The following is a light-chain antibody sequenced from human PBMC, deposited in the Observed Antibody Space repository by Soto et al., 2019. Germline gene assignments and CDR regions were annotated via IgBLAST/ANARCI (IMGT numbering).Light chain of an antibody. V-gene: IGLV2-8*01. CDR1: SSDVGGYNY. Sequence: QSALTQPPSASGSPGQSVTISCTGTSSDVGGYNYVSWYQQHPGKAPKLMIYEVSKRPSGVPDRFSGSKSGNTASLTVSGLQAEVEADYYCISYAGSNNFGVFGGGTKLTVL. J-gene: IGLJ3*02. CDR2: EVS. CDR3: ISYAGSNNFGV.